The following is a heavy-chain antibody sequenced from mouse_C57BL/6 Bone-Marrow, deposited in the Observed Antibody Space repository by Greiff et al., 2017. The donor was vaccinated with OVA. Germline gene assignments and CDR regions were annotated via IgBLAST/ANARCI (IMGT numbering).Heavy chain of an antibody. CDR3: ARGVLWDPSFAY. J-gene: IGHJ3*01. CDR2: IDPSDSET. Sequence: QVQLQQPGAELVRPGSSVKLSCKASGYTFTSYWMHWVKQRPIQGLEWIGNIDPSDSETHYNQKFKDKATLTVDKSSSTAYMQLSSLTSEDSAVYYCARGVLWDPSFAYWGQGTLVTVSA. V-gene: IGHV1-52*01. D-gene: IGHD1-1*02. CDR1: GYTFTSYW.